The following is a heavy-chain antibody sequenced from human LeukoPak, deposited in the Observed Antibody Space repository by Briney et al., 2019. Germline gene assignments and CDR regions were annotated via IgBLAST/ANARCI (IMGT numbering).Heavy chain of an antibody. CDR1: EFTFSSYG. Sequence: PGGSLRLSCAASEFTFSSYGMHWVRQAPGKGLEWEAVISYDGSNKYYADSVKGRFTISRDNSKNTLYLQMNSLRAEDTAVYYCAKGYCSGGSCYSHYWGQGTLVTVSS. D-gene: IGHD2-15*01. V-gene: IGHV3-30*18. J-gene: IGHJ4*02. CDR2: ISYDGSNK. CDR3: AKGYCSGGSCYSHY.